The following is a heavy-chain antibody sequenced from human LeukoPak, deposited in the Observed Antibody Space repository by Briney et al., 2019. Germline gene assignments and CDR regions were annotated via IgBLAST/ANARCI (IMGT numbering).Heavy chain of an antibody. V-gene: IGHV4-34*01. CDR2: INHSGST. D-gene: IGHD3-22*01. J-gene: IGHJ5*02. CDR3: ARDLGQYYDTSDNWFDP. Sequence: PSETLSLTCAVYGGSFSGYYWSWIRQPPGKGLEWIGEINHSGSTNYNPSLKSRVTMSVDTSKNQFSLKLSSVTAEDTAVYYCARDLGQYYDTSDNWFDPWGQGTLVTVSS. CDR1: GGSFSGYY.